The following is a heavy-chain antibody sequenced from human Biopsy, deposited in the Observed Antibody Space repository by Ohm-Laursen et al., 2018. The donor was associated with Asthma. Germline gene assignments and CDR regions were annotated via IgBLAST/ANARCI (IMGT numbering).Heavy chain of an antibody. CDR3: AREATSGEVPFGYFYALDV. CDR1: GVDLSSYG. Sequence: SLRLSCSASGVDLSSYGMNWVRQAPGKGLEWVAVIAYDGSKKYYADSVKGRFTISRDNSKNTLYLQMNSLRSEDTAVYYCAREATSGEVPFGYFYALDVWGEGTTVTVSS. J-gene: IGHJ6*04. D-gene: IGHD2-2*01. CDR2: IAYDGSKK. V-gene: IGHV3-30*03.